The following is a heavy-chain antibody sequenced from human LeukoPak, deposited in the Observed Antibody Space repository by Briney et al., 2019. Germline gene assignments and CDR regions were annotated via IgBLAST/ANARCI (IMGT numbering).Heavy chain of an antibody. CDR3: ARDWDYYDNSGYYFEY. J-gene: IGHJ4*02. V-gene: IGHV3-7*05. CDR1: GFTFSSYW. CDR2: IKHDGTQK. D-gene: IGHD3-22*01. Sequence: TGGSLRLSCAAPGFTFSSYWMSWVRQAPGKGLEWVANIKHDGTQKFYVDSVKGRFTISRDNAKNSLSLQMNSLRAEDTAVYYCARDWDYYDNSGYYFEYWGQGTLVTVSS.